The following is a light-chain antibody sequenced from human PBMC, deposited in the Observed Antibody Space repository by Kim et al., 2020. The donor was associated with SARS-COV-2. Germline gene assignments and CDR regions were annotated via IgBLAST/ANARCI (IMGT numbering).Light chain of an antibody. Sequence: SASVGDRVTITCRASQGISNYVAWYQQKPGKPPKLLIYAASALQSGVPSRFSGSGSGTDFTLTISSLQPEDVATYYCQKYDGAPWTFGQGTKVDIK. J-gene: IGKJ1*01. CDR3: QKYDGAPWT. V-gene: IGKV1-27*01. CDR2: AAS. CDR1: QGISNY.